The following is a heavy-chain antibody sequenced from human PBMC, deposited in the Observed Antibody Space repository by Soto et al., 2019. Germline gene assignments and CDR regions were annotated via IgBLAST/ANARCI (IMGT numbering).Heavy chain of an antibody. CDR2: ISAYNGNT. CDR3: ARLQRVLRFLEWFNWFDP. D-gene: IGHD3-3*01. V-gene: IGHV1-18*01. CDR1: GYTFNTYG. J-gene: IGHJ5*02. Sequence: ASVKVSCKASGYTFNTYGISWVRQAPGQGLEWMGWISAYNGNTNYAQKFQGRVTMTTDTSTSTVYMELRSPRSDDTAVYYCARLQRVLRFLEWFNWFDPSGQGTLVTVSS.